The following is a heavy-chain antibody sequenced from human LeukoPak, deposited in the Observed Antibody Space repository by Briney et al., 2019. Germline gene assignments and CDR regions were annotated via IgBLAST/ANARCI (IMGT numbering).Heavy chain of an antibody. J-gene: IGHJ1*01. CDR2: IYSGGST. CDR1: GFTVSSNY. Sequence: GGSLRLSCAASGFTVSSNYMSWVRQAPGKGLEWVSVIYSGGSTYYADSVKGRFTISRDNVHNTLYLQMHSLRAEDTAIYFCARKECGSTSCYTREYFQYWGQGTLVTVSS. V-gene: IGHV3-66*01. D-gene: IGHD2-2*02. CDR3: ARKECGSTSCYTREYFQY.